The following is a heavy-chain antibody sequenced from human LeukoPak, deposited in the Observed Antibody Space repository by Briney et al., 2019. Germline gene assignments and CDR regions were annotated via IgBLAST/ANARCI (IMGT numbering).Heavy chain of an antibody. CDR1: GVTFNNYA. CDR3: AKEQDHLLLLSHFDS. V-gene: IGHV3-23*01. J-gene: IGHJ4*02. D-gene: IGHD2-15*01. Sequence: GGSLRLSCAASGVTFNNYAMNWVRRTPGKWLQWVSAVSGDGQRTFYADSVKGGFTIFRDNSMNTLSLQMNSLRVEDTAVYYCAKEQDHLLLLSHFDSWGQGILVTVSA. CDR2: VSGDGQRT.